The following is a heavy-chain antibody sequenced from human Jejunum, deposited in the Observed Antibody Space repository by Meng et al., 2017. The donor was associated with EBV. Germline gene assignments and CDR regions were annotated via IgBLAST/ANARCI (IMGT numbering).Heavy chain of an antibody. V-gene: IGHV4-4*02. CDR3: ARDRGVEDY. J-gene: IGHJ4*02. CDR2: IHHSGST. Sequence: QVPVQGAGPGLVKPSRTLSLTCAVSGGSISTDNWWSWVRQPPGKGLEYIGEIHHSGSTKYNPSLKSRVAISVDKSNNHFSLKLSSVTAADTAVYYCARDRGVEDYWGQGTLVTAPQ. CDR1: GGSISTDNW. D-gene: IGHD1-1*01.